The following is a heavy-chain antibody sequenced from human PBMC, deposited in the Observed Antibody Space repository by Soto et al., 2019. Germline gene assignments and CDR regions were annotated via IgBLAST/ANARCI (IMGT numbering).Heavy chain of an antibody. CDR1: GGTFSSYA. Sequence: QVQLVQSGAEVKKPGSSVKVSCKASGGTFSSYAISWVRQAPGQGLEWMGGIIPIFGTANYAQKFQGRVTITADXXTXTXXMELSSLRSEDTAVYYCARGKGDYDYVWGSFAFDIWGQGTMVTVSS. D-gene: IGHD3-16*01. CDR2: IIPIFGTA. V-gene: IGHV1-69*12. CDR3: ARGKGDYDYVWGSFAFDI. J-gene: IGHJ3*02.